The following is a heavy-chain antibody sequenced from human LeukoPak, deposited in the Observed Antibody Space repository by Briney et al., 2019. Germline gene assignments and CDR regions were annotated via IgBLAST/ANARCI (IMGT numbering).Heavy chain of an antibody. J-gene: IGHJ6*02. V-gene: IGHV4-31*03. CDR2: IYYSGST. Sequence: SETLSLTCTVSGGSISSGGYYWSWIRQHPGKGLEWIGYIYYSGSTYYNPSLKSRVTISVDTSKNQFSLKLSSVTAADTAVYYCAGDDSSGSYGMDVWGQGTTVTVSS. CDR3: AGDDSSGSYGMDV. CDR1: GGSISSGGYY. D-gene: IGHD3-22*01.